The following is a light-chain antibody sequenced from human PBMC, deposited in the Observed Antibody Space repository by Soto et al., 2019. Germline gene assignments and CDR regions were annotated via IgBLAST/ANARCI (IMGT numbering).Light chain of an antibody. CDR3: QQSYSTPYT. J-gene: IGKJ2*01. Sequence: DIQMTQSPSSLSASVGDRVTITCRASQTITNYLNWYQHRPGKGPKLLIFAASSLQSGVPSRFSGSGSGTDFTLSISSLQPEDFASDYCQQSYSTPYTFGQGTKLEIK. V-gene: IGKV1-39*01. CDR1: QTITNY. CDR2: AAS.